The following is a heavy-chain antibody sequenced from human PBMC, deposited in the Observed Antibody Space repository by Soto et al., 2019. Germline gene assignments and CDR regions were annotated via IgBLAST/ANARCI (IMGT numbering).Heavy chain of an antibody. CDR1: GESFSGYY. CDR2: INHSGST. J-gene: IGHJ6*02. D-gene: IGHD4-4*01. Sequence: SETLSLTCAVYGESFSGYYWSWIRQPPGKGLEWIGEINHSGSTNYNPSLKSRVTISVDTSKNQFSLKLSSVTAADTAVYYCASSLTASKYYYYGIDVWGQGTTVTVSS. V-gene: IGHV4-34*01. CDR3: ASSLTASKYYYYGIDV.